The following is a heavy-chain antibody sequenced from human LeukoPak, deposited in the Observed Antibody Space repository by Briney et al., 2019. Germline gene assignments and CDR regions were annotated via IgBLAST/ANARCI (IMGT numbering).Heavy chain of an antibody. D-gene: IGHD4-17*01. CDR2: IYYSGST. CDR3: ARGRSYSTTVTTFADY. J-gene: IGHJ4*02. Sequence: SETLSLTCTVSGGSISSSSYYWGWIRQPPGKGLEWIGSIYYSGSTYYNPSLKSRVTISVDTSKNQFSLKLSSVTAADTAVYYCARGRSYSTTVTTFADYWGQGTLVTVSS. V-gene: IGHV4-39*01. CDR1: GGSISSSSYY.